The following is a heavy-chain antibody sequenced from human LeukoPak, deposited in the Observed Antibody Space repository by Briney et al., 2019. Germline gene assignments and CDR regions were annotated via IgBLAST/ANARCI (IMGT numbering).Heavy chain of an antibody. CDR2: IKPDGSDK. J-gene: IGHJ3*02. D-gene: IGHD5-24*01. CDR3: ATISAQTLDI. Sequence: PGGSLRLSCVGSGFSFRSHWVNWVRQSPGKGLEWVANIKPDGSDKYYVDSARGRFTVSRDNAKNSAFLQMNSLRAEDTAIYYCATISAQTLDIWGQGTLVSVSS. CDR1: GFSFRSHW. V-gene: IGHV3-7*01.